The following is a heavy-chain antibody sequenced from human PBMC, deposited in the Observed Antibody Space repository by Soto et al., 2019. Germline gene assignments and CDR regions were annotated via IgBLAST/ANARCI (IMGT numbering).Heavy chain of an antibody. CDR2: IDPSDSYT. CDR3: ARKISVGISGEPKGYYYDYGMDV. CDR1: GYSFTSYW. J-gene: IGHJ6*02. Sequence: PGESLNISWKGSGYSFTSYWISWVRQMPGKGLGWKGRIDPSDSYTTYSPSFQGHVTISADKSISTAYLQWSSLKASDTAMYYCARKISVGISGEPKGYYYDYGMDVWGQGTTVTGSS. V-gene: IGHV5-10-1*01. D-gene: IGHD5-12*01.